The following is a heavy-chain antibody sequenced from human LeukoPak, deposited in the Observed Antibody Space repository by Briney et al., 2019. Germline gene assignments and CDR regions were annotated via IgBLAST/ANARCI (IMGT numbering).Heavy chain of an antibody. J-gene: IGHJ4*02. V-gene: IGHV3-23*01. D-gene: IGHD5-12*01. Sequence: GGSLRLSCAASGFTFSSYAMSWVRQAPGKGLEWVSAISGSGGSTYYADSVKGRFTISRDNSKNTLCLQMNSLRAEDTAVYYCAKDHGYSGYVGDLHFDYWGQGTLVTVSS. CDR3: AKDHGYSGYVGDLHFDY. CDR1: GFTFSSYA. CDR2: ISGSGGST.